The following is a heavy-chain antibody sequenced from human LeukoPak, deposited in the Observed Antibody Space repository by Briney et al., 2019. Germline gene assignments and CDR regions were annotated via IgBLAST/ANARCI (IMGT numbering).Heavy chain of an antibody. Sequence: SETLSLTCTVSGGSISSGSYYWGWIRQPPGKGLEWIGSIYYSGNTYYNPSLKSRVTISVDTSRNQFSLRLSSVTAADTAVYYCASFLWVISFDYWGQGTLVTVSS. CDR2: IYYSGNT. J-gene: IGHJ4*02. V-gene: IGHV4-39*01. CDR3: ASFLWVISFDY. D-gene: IGHD2-21*01. CDR1: GGSISSGSYY.